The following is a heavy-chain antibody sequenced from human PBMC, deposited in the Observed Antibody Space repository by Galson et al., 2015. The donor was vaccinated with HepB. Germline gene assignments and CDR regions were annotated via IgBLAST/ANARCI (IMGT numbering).Heavy chain of an antibody. CDR1: GFTFSSYG. Sequence: SLRLSCAASGFTFSSYGMHWVRQAPGKGLEWVAVIWYDGSNKYYADSVKGRFTISRDNSKNTLYLQMNSLRAEDTAVYYCARAGYSSSWYYFDYWGQGTLVTVSS. J-gene: IGHJ4*02. CDR2: IWYDGSNK. D-gene: IGHD6-13*01. V-gene: IGHV3-33*01. CDR3: ARAGYSSSWYYFDY.